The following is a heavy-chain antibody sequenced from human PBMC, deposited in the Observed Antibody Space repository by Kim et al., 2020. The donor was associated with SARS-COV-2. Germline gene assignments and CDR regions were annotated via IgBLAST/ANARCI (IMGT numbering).Heavy chain of an antibody. D-gene: IGHD3-3*01. J-gene: IGHJ4*02. CDR1: GFTFSSYS. CDR3: ARDERVVGQAAYFDY. V-gene: IGHV3-48*02. Sequence: GGSLRLSCAASGFTFSSYSMNWVRQAPGMGLEWVSYISSSTSTIYYADSVKGRFTITRDNAKNSLYLQMNSLRDEDTAVYYCARDERVVGQAAYFDYWGQGTLVTVSS. CDR2: ISSSTSTI.